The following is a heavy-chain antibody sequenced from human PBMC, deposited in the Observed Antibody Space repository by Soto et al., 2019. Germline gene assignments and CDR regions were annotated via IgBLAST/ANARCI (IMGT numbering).Heavy chain of an antibody. D-gene: IGHD3-22*01. CDR2: MNPDTGDT. V-gene: IGHV1-8*01. CDR3: ARGRRHYYDSGDWVPSGY. J-gene: IGHJ4*01. Sequence: GASVKVSCKASGYTFTSYDICWVRQATGQGLEWMGWMNPDTGDTGFAQRLQGRVTLTRNTSIRTAYMELSSLRSEDTAVYYCARGRRHYYDSGDWVPSGYWG. CDR1: GYTFTSYD.